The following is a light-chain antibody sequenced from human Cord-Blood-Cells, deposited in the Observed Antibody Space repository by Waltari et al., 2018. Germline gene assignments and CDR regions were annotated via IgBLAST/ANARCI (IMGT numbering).Light chain of an antibody. J-gene: IGLJ2*01. CDR3: CSYAGSSTLV. CDR2: EVS. V-gene: IGLV2-23*02. CDR1: RSDVGSYNL. Sequence: QSALPQPASVSGSPGPSTTTSCPGTRSDVGSYNLVSWYQQHPGKAPKLMIYEVSKRPSGVSNRFSGSKSGNTASLTISGLQAEDEADYYCCSYAGSSTLVFGGGTKLTVL.